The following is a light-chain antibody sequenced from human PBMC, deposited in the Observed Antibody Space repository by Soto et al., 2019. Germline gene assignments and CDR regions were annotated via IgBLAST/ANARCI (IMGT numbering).Light chain of an antibody. CDR3: TSYAGSDNYV. CDR2: EVS. J-gene: IGLJ1*01. Sequence: QSALTQPPSASGSPGQSVTISCTGTSSDVGAYNSVSWYQHHPGKAPKLMIYEVSKRPSGVPDRFSGSKSANTASLTVSGLKPEDEADYYCTSYAGSDNYVFGPGTKVTVL. V-gene: IGLV2-8*01. CDR1: SSDVGAYNS.